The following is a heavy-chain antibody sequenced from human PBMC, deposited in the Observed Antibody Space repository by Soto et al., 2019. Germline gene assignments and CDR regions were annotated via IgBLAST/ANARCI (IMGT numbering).Heavy chain of an antibody. CDR3: ARDGRYSSSWYKPFNWFDP. CDR2: ISSSSSTI. CDR1: GFTFSSYS. D-gene: IGHD6-13*01. Sequence: GGSLRLSCAASGFTFSSYSMNWVRQAPGKGLEWVSYISSSSSTIYYADSVKGRFTISRDNAKNSLYLQMNSLRDEDTAVYYCARDGRYSSSWYKPFNWFDPWGQGTLVTVSS. J-gene: IGHJ5*02. V-gene: IGHV3-48*02.